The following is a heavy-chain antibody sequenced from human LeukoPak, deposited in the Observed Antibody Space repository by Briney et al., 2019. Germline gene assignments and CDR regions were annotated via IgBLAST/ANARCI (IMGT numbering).Heavy chain of an antibody. V-gene: IGHV1-18*01. J-gene: IGHJ5*02. Sequence: ASVKVSCKASGHSFTNYGFSWVRQAPGQGLEWMGWISADKGNTNYAQKFQGRVIMTTDTSTSTAYMELRSLTSDDTAVYYCAKQRGATWWDLVDPWGQGTLVTVSS. CDR3: AKQRGATWWDLVDP. CDR2: ISADKGNT. CDR1: GHSFTNYG. D-gene: IGHD1-26*01.